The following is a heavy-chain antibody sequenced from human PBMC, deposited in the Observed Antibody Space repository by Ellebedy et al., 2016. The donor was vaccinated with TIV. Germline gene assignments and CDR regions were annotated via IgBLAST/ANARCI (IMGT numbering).Heavy chain of an antibody. Sequence: GESLKISCAASGFTFSSYGMHWVRQAPGKGLEWVAVISYDGSNKYYADSVKGRFTISRDNSKNTLYLQMNSLRAEDTAVYYCAVEKSWRQFDYWGQGTLVTVSS. J-gene: IGHJ4*02. D-gene: IGHD3-3*01. CDR1: GFTFSSYG. CDR3: AVEKSWRQFDY. V-gene: IGHV3-30*03. CDR2: ISYDGSNK.